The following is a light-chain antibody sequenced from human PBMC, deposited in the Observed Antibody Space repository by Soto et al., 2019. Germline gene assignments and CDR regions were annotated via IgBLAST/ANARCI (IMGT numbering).Light chain of an antibody. J-gene: IGKJ2*01. CDR1: QSISTL. Sequence: DIQMTQSPSTLSASVGDRVTITCRASQSISTLLAWYQQKPGKAPKLLIYDASSLEKGDPARFSGSGFGTEFTLAISSLQSDDFATYYCQQYKSPPYTFGQGTRLEIK. CDR3: QQYKSPPYT. V-gene: IGKV1-5*01. CDR2: DAS.